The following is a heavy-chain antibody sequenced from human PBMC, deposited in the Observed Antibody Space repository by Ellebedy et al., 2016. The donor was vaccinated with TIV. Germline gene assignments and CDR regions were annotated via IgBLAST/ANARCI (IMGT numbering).Heavy chain of an antibody. J-gene: IGHJ3*01. CDR3: ATDGSYGDYRSRTHAXXV. CDR2: INQEGSEK. CDR1: GFTXRSYW. V-gene: IGHV3-7*01. Sequence: GGSLRLSCAASGFTXRSYWXXWVPXPPGKGXEWVANINQEGSEKYYVDSVKGRFTLSRDNAKNSLYLQMNSLRAEDTAVYYCATDGSYGDYRSRTHAXXVWGQGTLVTVSS. D-gene: IGHD4-17*01.